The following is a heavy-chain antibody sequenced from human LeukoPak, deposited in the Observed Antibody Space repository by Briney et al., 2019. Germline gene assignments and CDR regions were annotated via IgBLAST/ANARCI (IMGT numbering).Heavy chain of an antibody. V-gene: IGHV1-58*01. J-gene: IGHJ4*02. D-gene: IGHD3-3*01. Sequence: GTSVKVSCKASGFTFTSSAVQWVRQARGQRLEWIGWIVVGSGNTNYAQKFQERVTITRDMSTSTAYMELSSLRSEDTAVYYCATTPHYDFWSLDYWGQGTLVTVSS. CDR3: ATTPHYDFWSLDY. CDR2: IVVGSGNT. CDR1: GFTFTSSA.